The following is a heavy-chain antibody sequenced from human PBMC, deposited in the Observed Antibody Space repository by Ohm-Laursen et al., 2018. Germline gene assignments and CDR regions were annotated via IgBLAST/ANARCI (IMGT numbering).Heavy chain of an antibody. CDR2: IYSGGST. V-gene: IGHV3-66*01. CDR1: GFTFSNYA. CDR3: AREKGVA. J-gene: IGHJ5*02. Sequence: SLRLSCTASGFTFSNYAMYWVRQAPGKGLEWVSVIYSGGSTYYADSVKGRFTISRDNSKNTLYLQMNSLRAEDTAVYYCAREKGVAWGQGTLVTVSS. D-gene: IGHD2-15*01.